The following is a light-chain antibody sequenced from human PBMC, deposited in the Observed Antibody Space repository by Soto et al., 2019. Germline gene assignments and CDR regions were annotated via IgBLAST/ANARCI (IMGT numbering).Light chain of an antibody. J-gene: IGLJ3*02. Sequence: QFALTQPRSVSGSPGQSVTISCAGTSNDVGAYNYVSWYQQHPGKAPKLIIYAVIKRPSGVPDRFSGSKSGNTASLTISGLQTEDEADYYCCSYAASFWVFGGGTKLTVL. CDR2: AVI. V-gene: IGLV2-11*01. CDR1: SNDVGAYNY. CDR3: CSYAASFWV.